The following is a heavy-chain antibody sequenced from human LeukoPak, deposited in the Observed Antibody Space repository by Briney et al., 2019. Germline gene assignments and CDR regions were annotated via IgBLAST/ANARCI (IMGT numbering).Heavy chain of an antibody. Sequence: PSETLSLICTVSGGSISSYYWSWIRQPPGKGLEWIGYIYYSGSTNYNPSLKSRVTISVDTSKNQFSLKLSSVTAADTAVYYCARDYDSSGYYFDPWGQGTLVTVSS. D-gene: IGHD3-22*01. CDR3: ARDYDSSGYYFDP. V-gene: IGHV4-59*01. J-gene: IGHJ5*02. CDR2: IYYSGST. CDR1: GGSISSYY.